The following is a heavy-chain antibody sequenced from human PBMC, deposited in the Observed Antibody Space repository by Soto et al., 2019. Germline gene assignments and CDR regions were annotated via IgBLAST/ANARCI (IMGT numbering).Heavy chain of an antibody. CDR3: ARDFTVAATYSGPYYYSMDV. CDR2: IWFDGSNS. J-gene: IGHJ6*02. Sequence: QVQLVESGGGVVQPGRSLSLSCAASGFTFSSYGMHWVRQAPGEGLEWLAVIWFDGSNSRYADSVKGRFTISRDNSKSTLVLQMNSLRAEDTAVYYGARDFTVAATYSGPYYYSMDVWGRGTTVTVSS. D-gene: IGHD1-26*01. CDR1: GFTFSSYG. V-gene: IGHV3-33*01.